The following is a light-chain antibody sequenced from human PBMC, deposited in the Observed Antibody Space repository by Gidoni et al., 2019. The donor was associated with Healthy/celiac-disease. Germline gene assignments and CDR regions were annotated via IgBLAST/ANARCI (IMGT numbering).Light chain of an antibody. J-gene: IGLJ2*01. CDR3: SSYTSSSTLDVV. V-gene: IGLV2-14*01. CDR2: EVS. Sequence: QSALTQPASVSGSPGQSITIACTGTSSDVGGYNYVSWYQQHPGKAPKLRIYEVSNRPSGVSNRFSGSTSGNTASLTISGLQAEDEADYYCSSYTSSSTLDVVFGGGTKLTVL. CDR1: SSDVGGYNY.